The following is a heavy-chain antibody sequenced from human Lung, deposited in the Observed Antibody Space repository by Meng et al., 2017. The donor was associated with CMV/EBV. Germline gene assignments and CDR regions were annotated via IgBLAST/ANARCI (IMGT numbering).Heavy chain of an antibody. CDR2: ITGSGDST. Sequence: GGSXRLXXVASGFTFSDFAMTWVRQAPGKGLEWVSTITGSGDSTYLADSVKGRFTISRVNSKNTLYLQMSSLRADDTAIYYCAKDLAKTKRGFRYVLDWFDPWGQGXLVTVSS. CDR3: AKDLAKTKRGFRYVLDWFDP. V-gene: IGHV3-23*01. D-gene: IGHD5-12*01. J-gene: IGHJ5*02. CDR1: GFTFSDFA.